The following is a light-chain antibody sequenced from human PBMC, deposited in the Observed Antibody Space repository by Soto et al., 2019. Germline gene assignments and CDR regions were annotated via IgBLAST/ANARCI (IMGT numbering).Light chain of an antibody. CDR1: QRLSSNY. J-gene: IGKJ4*01. CDR2: DAS. V-gene: IGKV3-20*01. CDR3: QQYGSSPLT. Sequence: ESVLTQSPGTLSLSPGERATLSCRASQRLSSNYLAWYQQKPGQAPRLLIYDASNRATGIPDRFSGSGSGTDFSLTISRLEPEDLAVYFCQQYGSSPLTFGGGTKVDIK.